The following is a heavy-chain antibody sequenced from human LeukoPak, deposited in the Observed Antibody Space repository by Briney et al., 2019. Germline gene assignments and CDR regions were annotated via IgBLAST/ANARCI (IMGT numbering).Heavy chain of an antibody. CDR1: GGSISSGGYY. CDR2: IYTSGSI. J-gene: IGHJ5*02. V-gene: IGHV4-61*02. CDR3: ARVWLVMYYDFWSGIGGWFDP. Sequence: SETLSLTCAVSGGSISSGGYYWSWIRQPAGKELEWIGRIYTSGSINYNPSLKSRVTISVDTSKNQFSLKLSSVTAADTAVYYCARVWLVMYYDFWSGIGGWFDPWGQGTLVTVSS. D-gene: IGHD3-3*01.